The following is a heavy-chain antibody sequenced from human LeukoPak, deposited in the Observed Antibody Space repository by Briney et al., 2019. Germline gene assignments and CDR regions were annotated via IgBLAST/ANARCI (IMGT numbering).Heavy chain of an antibody. CDR2: ISGSGGST. CDR1: GFTFSSYA. D-gene: IGHD3-9*01. J-gene: IGHJ4*02. V-gene: IGHV3-23*01. Sequence: GGSLRLSCAASGFTFSSYAMSWVRQAPGKGLEWVSAISGSGGSTYYADSVKGRFTISRDNSKNTLYLQMNSLRAEDTAVYYCAKEPEVRYFDWLVPAFDYWGQGTLVTVSS. CDR3: AKEPEVRYFDWLVPAFDY.